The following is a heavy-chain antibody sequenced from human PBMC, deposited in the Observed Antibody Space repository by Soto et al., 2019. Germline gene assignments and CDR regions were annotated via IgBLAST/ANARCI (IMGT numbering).Heavy chain of an antibody. CDR3: AKGVYSNYIPLRYYYYGMDV. CDR1: GFTFSSYA. D-gene: IGHD4-4*01. J-gene: IGHJ6*02. Sequence: GGSLRLSCAASGFTFSSYAMSWVRQAPGKGLEWVSAISGSGGSTYYADSVKGRFTISRDNSKNTLYLQMNSLRAEDTAGYYCAKGVYSNYIPLRYYYYGMDVWGQGTTVTVSS. V-gene: IGHV3-23*01. CDR2: ISGSGGST.